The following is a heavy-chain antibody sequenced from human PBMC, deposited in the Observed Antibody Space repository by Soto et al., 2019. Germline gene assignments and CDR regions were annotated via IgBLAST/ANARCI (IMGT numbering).Heavy chain of an antibody. CDR1: GFTFSTYA. Sequence: GSLRLSCAASGFTFSTYAISWVRQAPGKGLEWVSAISGTGSGTHYADSVKGRFTISRDNSKNTLYLQVNSLRAEDTAVYYCAKGNGAYSAEYFQHWGQGNLVTVSS. J-gene: IGHJ1*01. D-gene: IGHD2-15*01. CDR3: AKGNGAYSAEYFQH. CDR2: ISGTGSGT. V-gene: IGHV3-23*01.